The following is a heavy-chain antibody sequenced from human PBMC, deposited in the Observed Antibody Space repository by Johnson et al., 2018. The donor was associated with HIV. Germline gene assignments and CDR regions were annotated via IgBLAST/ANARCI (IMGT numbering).Heavy chain of an antibody. V-gene: IGHV3-30*02. Sequence: VQLVESGGGVVQPGGSLRLSCAASGFTFSSYGMHWVRQAPGKGLEWVAFIRYDGSNKYYADSVKGRFTISRDNSKNTLYLQMNSLRAEDTAVYYCAKSLFSISWPYDAFDMLGQGTMVTVS. J-gene: IGHJ3*02. CDR2: IRYDGSNK. CDR3: AKSLFSISWPYDAFDM. CDR1: GFTFSSYG. D-gene: IGHD2/OR15-2a*01.